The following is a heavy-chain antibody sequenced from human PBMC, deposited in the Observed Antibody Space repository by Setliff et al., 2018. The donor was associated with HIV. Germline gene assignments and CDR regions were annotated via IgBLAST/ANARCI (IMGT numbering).Heavy chain of an antibody. CDR3: ARHGGITGTTDAFDI. D-gene: IGHD1-7*01. CDR1: GGSISSSSYY. Sequence: PSETLSLTCTVSGGSISSSSYYWGWIRQPPGKGLEWIGSFYYSGNTYYNPSLKSRVTISVDASRNQFSLKLGSVTAADTAVYYCARHGGITGTTDAFDIWGQGTMVTVSS. V-gene: IGHV4-39*01. J-gene: IGHJ3*02. CDR2: FYYSGNT.